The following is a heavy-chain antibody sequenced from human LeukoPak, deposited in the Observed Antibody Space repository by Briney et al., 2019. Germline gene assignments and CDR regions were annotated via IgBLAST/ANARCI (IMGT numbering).Heavy chain of an antibody. J-gene: IGHJ4*02. V-gene: IGHV3-53*01. CDR1: GFTVSSNY. CDR2: LYHGGST. Sequence: GGSLRLSCAAPGFTVSSNYMSWVRQAPGKGLEWVSVLYHGGSTYYADSVKGRFTISRDISKNTLYLQMNSLRVEDTAVYYCASDPPEDYGLGFWGQGTLVTVSS. D-gene: IGHD4-17*01. CDR3: ASDPPEDYGLGF.